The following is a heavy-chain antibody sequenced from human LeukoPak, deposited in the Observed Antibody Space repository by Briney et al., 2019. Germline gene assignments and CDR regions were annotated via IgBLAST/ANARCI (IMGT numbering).Heavy chain of an antibody. Sequence: GGSLRLSCAASGFTFSDYYMSWIRQAAGKGLEWVSYISSSSSYTNYADSVKGRFTISRDNAKSSLYLQMNSLRAEDTAVYYCARSNYGDYVGYFDYWGQGTLVTVSS. CDR3: ARSNYGDYVGYFDY. CDR1: GFTFSDYY. J-gene: IGHJ4*02. V-gene: IGHV3-11*06. D-gene: IGHD4-17*01. CDR2: ISSSSSYT.